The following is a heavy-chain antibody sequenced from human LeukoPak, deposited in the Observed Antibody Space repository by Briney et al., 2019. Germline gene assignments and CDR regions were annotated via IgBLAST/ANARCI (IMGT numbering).Heavy chain of an antibody. J-gene: IGHJ4*02. CDR2: IKQDGSEK. CDR3: ARVAEAYLYFDWLHLPDY. V-gene: IGHV3-7*01. Sequence: GGSLRLSCAASGFTFSSYWMSWVRQAPGKGLEWVANIKQDGSEKYYVDYVKGRLTICRNNAKNSLYLQMNSLRAEDTVVYYCARVAEAYLYFDWLHLPDYWGQGTLVTVSS. D-gene: IGHD3-9*01. CDR1: GFTFSSYW.